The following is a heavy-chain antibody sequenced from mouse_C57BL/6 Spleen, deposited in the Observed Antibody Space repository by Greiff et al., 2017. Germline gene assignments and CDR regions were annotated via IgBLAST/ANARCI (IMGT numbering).Heavy chain of an antibody. D-gene: IGHD2-4*01. Sequence: VQLQQSGAELVRPGASVKLSCKASGYTFTDYYINWVKQRPGQGLEWIARIYPGSGNTYYNEKFKGKATLTAEKSSSTAYMKLSSLTSEDSAVYCCARGYYEYDGWYFDVWGTGTTVTVSS. CDR3: ARGYYEYDGWYFDV. V-gene: IGHV1-76*01. CDR2: IYPGSGNT. J-gene: IGHJ1*03. CDR1: GYTFTDYY.